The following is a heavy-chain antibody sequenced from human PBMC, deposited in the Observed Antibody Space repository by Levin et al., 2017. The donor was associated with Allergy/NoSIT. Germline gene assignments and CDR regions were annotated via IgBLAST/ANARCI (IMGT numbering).Heavy chain of an antibody. CDR1: GFTFSDHF. Sequence: GESLKISCAASGFTFSDHFMDWVRQAPGKGLEWVGRIRKKGDRYSTEYAASVKGRFTIPRDDSKKSLYVQLNSLKTEDTAVYYCVRATTDYYYDSWGQGTLVTVSS. CDR3: VRATTDYYYDS. D-gene: IGHD2/OR15-2a*01. V-gene: IGHV3-72*01. J-gene: IGHJ4*02. CDR2: IRKKGDRYST.